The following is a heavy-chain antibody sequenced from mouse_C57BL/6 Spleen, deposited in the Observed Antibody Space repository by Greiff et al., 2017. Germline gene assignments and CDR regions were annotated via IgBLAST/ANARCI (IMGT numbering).Heavy chain of an antibody. V-gene: IGHV1-5*01. J-gene: IGHJ2*01. CDR1: GYTFTSYW. Sequence: VQLQQSGTVLARPGASVKMSCKTSGYTFTSYWMHWVKQRPGQGLEWIGAIYPGNSDTSYNQKFKGKATLTAVTSASTAYMELSSLTNEDSAVYYGTGEYGNSHWGQGTTLTVSS. CDR3: TGEYGNSH. CDR2: IYPGNSDT. D-gene: IGHD2-10*02.